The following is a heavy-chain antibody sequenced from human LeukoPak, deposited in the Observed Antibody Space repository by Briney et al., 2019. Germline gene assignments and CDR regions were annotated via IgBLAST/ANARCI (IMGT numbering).Heavy chain of an antibody. CDR1: GGTFSSYA. V-gene: IGHV1-69*13. Sequence: SVKVSCKASGGTFSSYAISWVRQAPRQGLEWMGGIIPIFGTANYAQKFQGRVTITADESTSTAYMELSSLRSEDTAVYYCARDMYCSSTSCYHNWFDPWGQGTLVTVSS. J-gene: IGHJ5*02. D-gene: IGHD2-2*01. CDR2: IIPIFGTA. CDR3: ARDMYCSSTSCYHNWFDP.